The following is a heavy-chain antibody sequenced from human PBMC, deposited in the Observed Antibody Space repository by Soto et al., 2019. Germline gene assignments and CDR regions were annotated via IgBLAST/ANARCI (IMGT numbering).Heavy chain of an antibody. CDR3: ACSRSGAVADSFDF. D-gene: IGHD3-10*02. CDR2: ISRDGSNK. CDR1: GFTFNKYA. Sequence: QVQVVESGGGVVQPGRSLRLSCAASGFTFNKYAIHWVRQAPGKGLEWVAVISRDGSNKYYVDSVKGRFTISRDNSRNTLYLQMNSLRDEDTAVYYCACSRSGAVADSFDFWGQGTLVTVSS. V-gene: IGHV3-30*04. J-gene: IGHJ4*02.